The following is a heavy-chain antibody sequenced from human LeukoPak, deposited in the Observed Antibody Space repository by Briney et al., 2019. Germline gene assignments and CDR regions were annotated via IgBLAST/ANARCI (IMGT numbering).Heavy chain of an antibody. J-gene: IGHJ4*02. CDR2: ISYDGSNK. D-gene: IGHD2-2*01. CDR1: GFTFSSYA. CDR3: ATERYCSTTSCGLDY. Sequence: GRSLRLSCAASGFTFSSYAMHWVRQAPGKGLEWVAVISYDGSNKYYADSVKGRFTISRDTSKNTLSLQMNSLRAEDTAIYYCATERYCSTTSCGLDYWGQGTLVTVSS. V-gene: IGHV3-30-3*01.